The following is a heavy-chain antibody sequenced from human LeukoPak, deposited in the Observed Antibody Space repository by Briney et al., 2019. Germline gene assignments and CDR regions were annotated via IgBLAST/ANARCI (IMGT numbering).Heavy chain of an antibody. J-gene: IGHJ6*03. CDR3: ARGREEVVAATYYYYYYMDV. D-gene: IGHD2-15*01. Sequence: PSETLSLTCAVYGGSFSGYYWSWIRQPPGKGLEWIGYIYYSGSTNYNPSLKSRVTISVDTSKNQFSLKLSSVTAADTAVYYCARGREEVVAATYYYYYYMDVWGKGTTVTISS. CDR2: IYYSGST. V-gene: IGHV4-59*01. CDR1: GGSFSGYY.